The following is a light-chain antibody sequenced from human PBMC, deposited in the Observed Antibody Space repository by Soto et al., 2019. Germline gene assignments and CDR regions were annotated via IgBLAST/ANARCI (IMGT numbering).Light chain of an antibody. V-gene: IGKV1-39*01. CDR3: QQSYSTPRIT. Sequence: DIQITQSPSSLSASVGDRVTITCRASQSISSYLNWYQQKPGKAPKLLIYAASSLQSGVPSRFSGSGSGTDFTLTISSLKPEDFATYYCQQSYSTPRITFGPGTKVDIK. CDR1: QSISSY. J-gene: IGKJ3*01. CDR2: AAS.